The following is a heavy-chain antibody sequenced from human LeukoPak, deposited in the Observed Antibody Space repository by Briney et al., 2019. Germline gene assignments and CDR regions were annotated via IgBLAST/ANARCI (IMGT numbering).Heavy chain of an antibody. V-gene: IGHV3-21*01. Sequence: GGSLRRSCASSGYTCISYSMSLVRQAPGKGREGGTSISRSSSYIYYADSVKGRFTIAIYNAKNSLSLQMNSLRAEDTAVYYCAGSSWYDYWGQGTLVTVSS. D-gene: IGHD6-13*01. CDR2: ISRSSSYI. CDR1: GYTCISYS. J-gene: IGHJ4*02. CDR3: AGSSWYDY.